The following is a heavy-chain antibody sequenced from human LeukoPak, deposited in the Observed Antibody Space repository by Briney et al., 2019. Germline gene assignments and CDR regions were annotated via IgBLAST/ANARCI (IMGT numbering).Heavy chain of an antibody. V-gene: IGHV1-69*04. Sequence: SVNVSRKPSGGTFSSYAIRWVRQPPARGLEWMGRINPILGIANHAQKFQGRVTITADKSTSTAYMELSSLRSEDTAVYYCAIVATDRFDYWGQGTLVTVSS. D-gene: IGHD5-24*01. CDR3: AIVATDRFDY. J-gene: IGHJ4*02. CDR1: GGTFSSYA. CDR2: INPILGIA.